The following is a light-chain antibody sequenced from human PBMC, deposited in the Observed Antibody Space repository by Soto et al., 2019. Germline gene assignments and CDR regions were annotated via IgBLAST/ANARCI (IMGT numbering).Light chain of an antibody. CDR2: AAS. J-gene: IGKJ4*01. V-gene: IGKV1-6*01. CDR3: LQDSNSPLT. CDR1: QGIRNE. Sequence: AIQMTQSPSSLSASVGDRVTITCRASQGIRNELGWYQQKPGKAPNLLIYAASSLESGVPSRFSGSGSDRDFTLTISCLQTEDSATYYCLQDSNSPLTFGGGTKVEIK.